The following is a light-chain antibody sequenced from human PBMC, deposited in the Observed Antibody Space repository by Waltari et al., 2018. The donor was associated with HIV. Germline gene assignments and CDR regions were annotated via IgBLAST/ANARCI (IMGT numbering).Light chain of an antibody. CDR1: SSNIGSNY. CDR2: RNN. CDR3: STWDDSLNGVL. J-gene: IGLJ2*01. V-gene: IGLV1-47*01. Sequence: QSVLTQPPSASGTPGQRVTISCSGSSSNIGSNYVYWYQQLPGTAPKLLIQRNNQRPSGVPDRFSGSKSGTSASLAISGLRSEDEADYYCSTWDDSLNGVLFGGGTKLTVL.